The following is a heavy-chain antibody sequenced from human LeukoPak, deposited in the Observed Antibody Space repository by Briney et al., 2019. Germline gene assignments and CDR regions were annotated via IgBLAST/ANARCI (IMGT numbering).Heavy chain of an antibody. J-gene: IGHJ6*02. D-gene: IGHD2-2*01. CDR2: IYYSGST. CDR1: GYSISSGHY. CDR3: AREGSVVVVPAAPYVEYYYGMDV. Sequence: PSEALSLTCTVSGYSISSGHYWGWIRQPPGKGLEWIGSIYYSGSTYYNPSLKSRVTISVDTSKNQFSLKLSSVTAADTAVYYCAREGSVVVVPAAPYVEYYYGMDVWGQGTTVTVSS. V-gene: IGHV4-38-2*02.